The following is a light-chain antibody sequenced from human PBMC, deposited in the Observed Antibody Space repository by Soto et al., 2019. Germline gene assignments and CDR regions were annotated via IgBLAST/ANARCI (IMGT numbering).Light chain of an antibody. CDR2: GAS. CDR3: QKYGSSHWK. CDR1: QSVSSSY. V-gene: IGKV3-20*01. J-gene: IGKJ1*01. Sequence: EIVWTPSPGTLSFSPGERSTLSCRASQSVSSSYLAWYQQKPGQAPRLLIYGASSRATGIPDRFSGSGSGTDFTLTISRLEPEDFAVYYCQKYGSSHWKCGQGNKVDIK.